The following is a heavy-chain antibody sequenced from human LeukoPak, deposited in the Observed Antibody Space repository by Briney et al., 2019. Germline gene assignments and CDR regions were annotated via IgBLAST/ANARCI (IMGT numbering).Heavy chain of an antibody. J-gene: IGHJ6*03. CDR1: GGSISSGSYY. CDR3: AREAYYDFWSGSFSSPYHYYMDV. D-gene: IGHD3-3*01. V-gene: IGHV4-61*02. Sequence: PSETLSLTCTVSGGSISSGSYYWSWIRQPAGKGLEWIGRIYTSGSTNYNPSLKSRVTISVDTSKNQFSLKLSSVTAADTAVYYCAREAYYDFWSGSFSSPYHYYMDVWGKGTTVTVSS. CDR2: IYTSGST.